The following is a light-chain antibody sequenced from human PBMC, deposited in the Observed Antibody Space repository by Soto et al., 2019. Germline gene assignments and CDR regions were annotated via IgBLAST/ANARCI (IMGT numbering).Light chain of an antibody. CDR2: DAS. Sequence: ETVLTQSPATLSLXPGERATLSCRASQSISSSLAWYQQRPGPAPRLLIYDASIRATGIPARFSGSGSGTDFTLTISSLEPEDFAVYYCQQRFTWPSFGPGTKVDIK. J-gene: IGKJ3*01. CDR1: QSISSS. V-gene: IGKV3-11*01. CDR3: QQRFTWPS.